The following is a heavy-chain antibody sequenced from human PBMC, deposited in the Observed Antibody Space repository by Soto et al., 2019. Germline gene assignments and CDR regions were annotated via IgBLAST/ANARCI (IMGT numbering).Heavy chain of an antibody. CDR3: ARAPETPSVLGVALPYFFDY. CDR1: GGSISSGTAY. J-gene: IGHJ4*02. V-gene: IGHV4-31*03. Sequence: QVQLQESGPGLVKPSQTLSLTCNVSGGSISSGTAYWSWIRQRPGKGLEWIGYIFYSGSFYYTPSLRGGVMILAVTSKNQFALTLSSVTAADTAVYYCARAPETPSVLGVALPYFFDYWGQGALVTVSS. CDR2: IFYSGSF. D-gene: IGHD3-3*01.